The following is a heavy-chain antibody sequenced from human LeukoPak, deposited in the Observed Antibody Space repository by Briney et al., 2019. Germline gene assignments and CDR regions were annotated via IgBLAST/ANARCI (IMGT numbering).Heavy chain of an antibody. Sequence: GGSLRLSCAASGFTLGSYSMNWVRQTPGKGLEWVSYISGSSNAIYYADSMKGRFTISRDNGKNSLYLPMNSLRDEDTAVYYCARGTYYNSGSYYNRRDYFDYWGQGTRVTVSS. CDR3: ARGTYYNSGSYYNRRDYFDY. CDR2: ISGSSNAI. V-gene: IGHV3-48*02. CDR1: GFTLGSYS. J-gene: IGHJ4*02. D-gene: IGHD3-10*01.